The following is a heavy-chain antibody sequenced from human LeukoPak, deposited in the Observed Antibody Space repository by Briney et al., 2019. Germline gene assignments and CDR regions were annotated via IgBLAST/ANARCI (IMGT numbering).Heavy chain of an antibody. CDR3: ARYDVWGSYRAFDY. V-gene: IGHV4-38-2*02. CDR2: MYHSGST. Sequence: SETLSLSCTVSNYSISTDYYWGWIRQPAGKGLEWIGTMYHSGSTYYNPSLKSRVTISVDTSKNQFSLKLSSVTAADTAVYYCARYDVWGSYRAFDYWGQGTLVTVSS. D-gene: IGHD3-16*02. CDR1: NYSISTDYY. J-gene: IGHJ4*02.